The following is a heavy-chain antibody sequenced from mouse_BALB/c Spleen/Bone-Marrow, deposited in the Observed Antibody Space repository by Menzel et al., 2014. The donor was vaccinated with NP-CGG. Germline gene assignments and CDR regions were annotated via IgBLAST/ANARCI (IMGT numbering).Heavy chain of an antibody. CDR2: VNPNNGGA. Sequence: EVKLVESGPDLVKPGASVKMSCKASGYSFTGHYMHWVKQSHGKSLEWIGRVNPNNGGATYNQKFRGKAILTVNKSSSTAYMELRSLTSEDSAVYYCSRGSDYEAMDYWGQGTSVTVSS. CDR1: GYSFTGHY. V-gene: IGHV1-22*01. J-gene: IGHJ4*01. CDR3: SRGSDYEAMDY.